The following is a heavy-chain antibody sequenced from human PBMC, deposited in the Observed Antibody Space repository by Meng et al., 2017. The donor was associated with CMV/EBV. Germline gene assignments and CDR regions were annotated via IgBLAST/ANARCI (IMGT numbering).Heavy chain of an antibody. D-gene: IGHD6-13*01. CDR3: ARVAAAGTDYYYGMDV. V-gene: IGHV1-46*01. CDR2: INPSGGST. CDR1: GYTFTSYY. Sequence: ASVKVSCKASGYTFTSYYMHWVRQALGQGLEWMGIINPSGGSTSYAQKFQGRVTMTRDTSTSTVYMELSSLRSEDTAVYYCARVAAAGTDYYYGMDVWGQGTTVTVSS. J-gene: IGHJ6*02.